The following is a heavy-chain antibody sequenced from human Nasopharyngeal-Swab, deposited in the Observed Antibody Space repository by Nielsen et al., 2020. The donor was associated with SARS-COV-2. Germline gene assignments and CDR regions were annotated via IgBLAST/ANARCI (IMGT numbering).Heavy chain of an antibody. CDR2: IKQDGSEK. V-gene: IGHV3-7*01. CDR3: ARDLGFGYYYDSSGYYDY. CDR1: GFTFSSYW. Sequence: GESLKISCAASGFTFSSYWMSWVRQAPGKGLEWVANIKQDGSEKYYVDSVKGRFTISRDNAKNSLYLQMNSLRAEDTAVYYCARDLGFGYYYDSSGYYDYWGQGTLVTVSS. J-gene: IGHJ4*02. D-gene: IGHD3-22*01.